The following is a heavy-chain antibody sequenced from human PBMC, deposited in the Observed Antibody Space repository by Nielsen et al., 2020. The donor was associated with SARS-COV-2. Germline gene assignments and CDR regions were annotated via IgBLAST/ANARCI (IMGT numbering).Heavy chain of an antibody. V-gene: IGHV4-39*01. J-gene: IGHJ3*02. CDR2: IYYSGST. Sequence: SETLSLTCTVSGGSISSSSYYWGWIRQPPGKGLEWIGSIYYSGSTYYNPSLKSRVTISVDTSKNQFSLKLSSVTAADTAVYYCARGRGGYSYGYRGPYDAFDIWGQGTMVTVSS. CDR1: GGSISSSSYY. CDR3: ARGRGGYSYGYRGPYDAFDI. D-gene: IGHD5-18*01.